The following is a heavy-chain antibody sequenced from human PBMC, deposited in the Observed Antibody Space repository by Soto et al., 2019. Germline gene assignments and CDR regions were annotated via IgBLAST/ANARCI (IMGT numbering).Heavy chain of an antibody. J-gene: IGHJ5*02. Sequence: GESLKISCRTCGYRFTSYWIAWVRQMPGKGLEGMGIIFPSDSDTRYSPSFQGQVTISADRSTSTVFLQWASLKASDTAVYFCARKDKSGYFNWFDPWGQGTLVTVSS. D-gene: IGHD3-22*01. CDR2: IFPSDSDT. CDR3: ARKDKSGYFNWFDP. V-gene: IGHV5-51*01. CDR1: GYRFTSYW.